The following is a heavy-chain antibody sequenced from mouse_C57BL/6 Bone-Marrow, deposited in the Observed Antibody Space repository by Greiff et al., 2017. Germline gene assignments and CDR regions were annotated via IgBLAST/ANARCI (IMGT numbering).Heavy chain of an antibody. D-gene: IGHD2-3*01. Sequence: VQLQQSGPELVKPGASVKMSCKASGYTFTAYNMHWVKQSHGKSLEWIGYINPNNGGTSYNQKFKGKATLTVNKSSSTAYMELRSLSSEESAVYYCALYDGYYLAWFAYWGQGTLVTVSA. CDR2: INPNNGGT. CDR3: ALYDGYYLAWFAY. J-gene: IGHJ3*01. CDR1: GYTFTAYN. V-gene: IGHV1-22*01.